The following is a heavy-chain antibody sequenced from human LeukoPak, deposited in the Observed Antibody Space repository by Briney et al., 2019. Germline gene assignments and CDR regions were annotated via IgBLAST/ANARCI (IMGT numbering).Heavy chain of an antibody. CDR3: ARGGSYYGSGSYYPH. Sequence: SETLSLTCTVSGGSISSSSYYWGWIRQPPGKGLEWIGNIYYSGSTYYNPSLKSRVTISVDTSKNQFSLKLSSVTAADTAVYYCARGGSYYGSGSYYPHWGQGTLVTVSS. V-gene: IGHV4-39*07. J-gene: IGHJ4*02. D-gene: IGHD3-10*01. CDR2: IYYSGST. CDR1: GGSISSSSYY.